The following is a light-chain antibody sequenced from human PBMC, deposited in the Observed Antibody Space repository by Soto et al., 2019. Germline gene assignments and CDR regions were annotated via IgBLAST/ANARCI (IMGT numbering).Light chain of an antibody. V-gene: IGLV1-51*01. Sequence: QSVLTQPPSVSAAPGQKVTISCSGSSSNIGNSYVSWYQQLPGAAPRLLIYETDKRPTGTPDRFSGSKSGTSGTLGINGLQTGDEADYYCGTWDSSLSAWVFGGGTQLTVL. CDR1: SSNIGNSY. CDR3: GTWDSSLSAWV. J-gene: IGLJ3*02. CDR2: ETD.